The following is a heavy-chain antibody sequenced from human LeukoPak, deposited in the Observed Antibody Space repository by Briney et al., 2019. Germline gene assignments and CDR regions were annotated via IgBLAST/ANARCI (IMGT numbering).Heavy chain of an antibody. CDR3: ATSGGFVLPNAITGNWYMDV. CDR2: ITSAGGYT. J-gene: IGHJ6*03. V-gene: IGHV3-21*01. D-gene: IGHD2-2*01. Sequence: PGRSLRLSCGASGFTFSDYSMNWVRQAPVKGLAWVASITSAGGYTYYADSVKGRFTISRDNAQNSLFLQMNSLRAEDTAVYFCATSGGFVLPNAITGNWYMDVWGRGTSVTVSS. CDR1: GFTFSDYS.